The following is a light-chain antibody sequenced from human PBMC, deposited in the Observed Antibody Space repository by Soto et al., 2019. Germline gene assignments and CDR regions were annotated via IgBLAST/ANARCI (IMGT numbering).Light chain of an antibody. Sequence: DIQMTQSPSTLSASVGDRVTITCRASQSISSWLAWYQQKPGKAPKLLIYGASSLESGVPLRFSGSGSGTEFTLTISSLQPDDFATYYCQQYNSYRWTFGQGTKVEIK. CDR2: GAS. J-gene: IGKJ1*01. CDR1: QSISSW. V-gene: IGKV1-5*01. CDR3: QQYNSYRWT.